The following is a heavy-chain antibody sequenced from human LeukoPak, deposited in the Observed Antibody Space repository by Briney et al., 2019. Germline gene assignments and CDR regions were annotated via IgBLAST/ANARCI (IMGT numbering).Heavy chain of an antibody. CDR1: GGSFSGYY. Sequence: SETLSLTCAVYGGSFSGYYWSWIRQPPGEGLEWIGEINHSGSTNYNPSLKSRVTISVDTSKNQFSLKLSSVTAADTAVYYCARVGRSVWFGPTFFDYWGQGTLVTVSS. J-gene: IGHJ4*02. CDR2: INHSGST. CDR3: ARVGRSVWFGPTFFDY. D-gene: IGHD3-10*01. V-gene: IGHV4-34*01.